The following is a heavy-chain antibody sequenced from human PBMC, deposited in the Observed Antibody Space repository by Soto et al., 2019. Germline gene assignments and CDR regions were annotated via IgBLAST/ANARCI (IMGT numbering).Heavy chain of an antibody. CDR2: IYYSGST. Sequence: SETLSLTCTVSGGSISSYYWSWFRQPPGKGLEWIGYIYYSGSTNYNPSLKSRVTISVDTSKNQFSLKLSSVTAADTAVYYCASGRIAVAGDDAFDIWGQGTMVTVSS. V-gene: IGHV4-59*01. CDR3: ASGRIAVAGDDAFDI. CDR1: GGSISSYY. J-gene: IGHJ3*02. D-gene: IGHD6-19*01.